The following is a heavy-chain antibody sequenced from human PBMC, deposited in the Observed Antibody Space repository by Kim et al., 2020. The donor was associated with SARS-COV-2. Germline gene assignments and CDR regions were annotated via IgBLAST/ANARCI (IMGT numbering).Heavy chain of an antibody. Sequence: GGSLRLSCAASGFTFSSYAMSWVRQAPGKGLEWVSAISGSGGSTYYADSVKGRFTISRDNSKNTLYLQMNSLRAEDTAVYYCAKDMDPYCSSTSCFHFDFWGQGTLVTVSS. J-gene: IGHJ4*02. V-gene: IGHV3-23*01. D-gene: IGHD2-2*01. CDR2: ISGSGGST. CDR1: GFTFSSYA. CDR3: AKDMDPYCSSTSCFHFDF.